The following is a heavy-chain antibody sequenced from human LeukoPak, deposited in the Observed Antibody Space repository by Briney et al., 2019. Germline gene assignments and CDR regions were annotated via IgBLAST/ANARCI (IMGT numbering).Heavy chain of an antibody. CDR1: GGSLSSYY. CDR2: IYYSGST. CDR3: ASAYSSSWYLNWYFDL. J-gene: IGHJ2*01. V-gene: IGHV4-59*01. Sequence: SETLSLPCTVSGGSLSSYYWRWIRQPPGKGLEWIGYIYYSGSTNYNPSLKSRVTTSGETSNNQCSLKLSSVTAADTAVYYCASAYSSSWYLNWYFDLWGRGTLVTVSS. D-gene: IGHD6-13*01.